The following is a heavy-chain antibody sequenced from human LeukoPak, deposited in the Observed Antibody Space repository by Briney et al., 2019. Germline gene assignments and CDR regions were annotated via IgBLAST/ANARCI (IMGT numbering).Heavy chain of an antibody. CDR3: ARIRFGESYAPKSYYYYYMDV. CDR1: GFTFSNYW. Sequence: GGSLRLSCAASGFTFSNYWMNWVRQAPGKGLEWVANIKQDGSEKSYVDSVKGRFTISRDNARNSLYLQMNSLRAEDTAVYYCARIRFGESYAPKSYYYYYMDVWGKGTTVTISS. CDR2: IKQDGSEK. V-gene: IGHV3-7*01. D-gene: IGHD3-10*01. J-gene: IGHJ6*03.